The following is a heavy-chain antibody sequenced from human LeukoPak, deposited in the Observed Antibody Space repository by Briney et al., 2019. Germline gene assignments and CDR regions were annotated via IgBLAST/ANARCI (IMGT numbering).Heavy chain of an antibody. V-gene: IGHV3-21*01. CDR1: GFTFSIYN. D-gene: IGHD1-26*01. Sequence: PGGSLRLSCTASGFTFSIYNMNWVRQAPGKGLEWVAVISSSGGYLYYTDSLKGRFTISRDNAKNSLYLQMNSLRDEDTAVYYCARGSEWEPLYSFDYWGQGNLVTVSS. J-gene: IGHJ4*02. CDR3: ARGSEWEPLYSFDY. CDR2: ISSSGGYL.